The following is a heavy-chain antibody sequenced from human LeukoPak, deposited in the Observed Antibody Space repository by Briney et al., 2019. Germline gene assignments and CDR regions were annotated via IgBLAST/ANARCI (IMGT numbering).Heavy chain of an antibody. CDR1: GITFSSYE. CDR2: ISSSGRTK. V-gene: IGHV3-48*03. D-gene: IGHD3-10*02. Sequence: GGSLRLSCAASGITFSSYEMNWVRQAPGKGLEWVSYISSSGRTKYYADSVKGRFTISRDNVKNSLYLQMNSLRAEDTAVYYCAELGITMIGGVWGKGTTVTISS. CDR3: AELGITMIGGV. J-gene: IGHJ6*04.